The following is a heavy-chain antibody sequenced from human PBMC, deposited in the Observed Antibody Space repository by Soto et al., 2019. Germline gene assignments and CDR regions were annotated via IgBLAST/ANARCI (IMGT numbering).Heavy chain of an antibody. V-gene: IGHV3-30*18. CDR1: GFSFRNYG. CDR3: AKGYCSGPSCYRGYGMDV. Sequence: PWGSLRLSCVASGFSFRNYGMHWVRQAPGKGLEWVAVISYEEINNKNYADSVKGRFTISRDNSENTLYLQMDSLRAEDTAVYYCAKGYCSGPSCYRGYGMDVRGQGTTVTVSS. CDR2: ISYEEINNK. J-gene: IGHJ6*02. D-gene: IGHD2-2*01.